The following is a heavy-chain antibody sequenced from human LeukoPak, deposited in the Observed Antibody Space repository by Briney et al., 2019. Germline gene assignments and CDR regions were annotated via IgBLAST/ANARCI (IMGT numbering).Heavy chain of an antibody. Sequence: SSVKVSCKASGYTFTGYYMHWVRQAPGHGLEWMGWINPNSGGTNYAQKFQGMVTMTRDTSISTAYMELSRLRSDDTAVYYCARINTMNPLDYWGQGTLVTVSS. CDR2: INPNSGGT. D-gene: IGHD3-22*01. J-gene: IGHJ4*02. V-gene: IGHV1-2*02. CDR3: ARINTMNPLDY. CDR1: GYTFTGYY.